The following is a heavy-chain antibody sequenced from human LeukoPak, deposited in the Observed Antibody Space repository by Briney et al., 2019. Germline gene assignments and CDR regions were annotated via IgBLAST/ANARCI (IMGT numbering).Heavy chain of an antibody. D-gene: IGHD1-1*01. CDR1: GGSFSGYY. V-gene: IGHV4-34*01. CDR3: ARGRETAGLNFDY. CDR2: INHSGST. Sequence: SETLSLTCAVYGGSFSGYYWSWIRQPPGKGLEWIGEINHSGSTNYNPSLKSRVTISVDTSKNQFSLKLSSVTAADTAVYYCARGRETAGLNFDYWGQGTLVTVSS. J-gene: IGHJ4*02.